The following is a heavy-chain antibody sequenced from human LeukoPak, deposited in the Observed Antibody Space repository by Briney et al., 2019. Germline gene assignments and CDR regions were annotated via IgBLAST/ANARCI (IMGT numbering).Heavy chain of an antibody. CDR3: ATNVDTSGDY. CDR1: GFTFSSYA. CDR2: ISGSGRST. Sequence: GGSLRLSCAASGFTFSSYAMTWVRQAPGKGLEWVSGISGSGRSTYYADSVKGRFTISRDNSKNTLYLQMNSLRAEDTALYYCATNVDTSGDYWGQGTLVTVSS. J-gene: IGHJ4*02. D-gene: IGHD5-18*01. V-gene: IGHV3-23*01.